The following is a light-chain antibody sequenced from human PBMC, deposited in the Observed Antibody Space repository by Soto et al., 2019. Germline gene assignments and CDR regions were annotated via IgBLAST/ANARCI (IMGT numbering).Light chain of an antibody. V-gene: IGKV1-9*01. CDR3: QQLSHFPYT. CDR1: YDISSS. J-gene: IGKJ2*01. CDR2: DSS. Sequence: DIQLTQSPSFLSASVEDRVTISCRASYDISSSLAWYQQEPGKPPKRLSYDSSTLQTGITLRFTVSVSGREFTLTISGLQFWDFATYFCQQLSHFPYTFGQGTKLEI.